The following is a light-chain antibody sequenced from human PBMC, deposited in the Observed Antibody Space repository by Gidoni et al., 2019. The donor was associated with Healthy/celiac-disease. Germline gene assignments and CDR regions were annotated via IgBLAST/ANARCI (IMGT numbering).Light chain of an antibody. CDR2: GAS. V-gene: IGKV3D-7*01. CDR3: QQDYNLAWT. Sequence: EIVMTQSPATLSLSPGERATLSCRASQSVSSSYLSWYPQKPGQAPRLLIYGASTRATGIPARFSGSGSGTDFTLTISSLQPEDFAVYYCQQDYNLAWTFXQXTKVEIK. CDR1: QSVSSSY. J-gene: IGKJ1*01.